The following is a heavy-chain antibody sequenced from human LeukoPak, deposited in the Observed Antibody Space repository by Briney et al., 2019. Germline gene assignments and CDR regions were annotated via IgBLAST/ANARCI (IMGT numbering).Heavy chain of an antibody. J-gene: IGHJ4*02. V-gene: IGHV1-46*01. CDR1: GYTFTSYH. CDR2: IKSSGGST. D-gene: IGHD6-13*01. Sequence: ASVKVSCKASGYTFTSYHIHWVRQAPGQGLEWMGIIKSSGGSTGYAQKFQGRVTMTRDTSTSTVHMELSSLRSEDTAGYYCARDSRSWAVDYWGRGTLVTVSS. CDR3: ARDSRSWAVDY.